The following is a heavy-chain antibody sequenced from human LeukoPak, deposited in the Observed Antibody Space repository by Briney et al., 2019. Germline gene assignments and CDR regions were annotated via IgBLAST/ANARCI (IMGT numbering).Heavy chain of an antibody. D-gene: IGHD3-9*01. CDR3: ARDRSILTGWNFDY. J-gene: IGHJ4*02. CDR1: GFTFSSYS. Sequence: GGSLRPSCAASGFTFSSYSMNWVRQAPGQWLEWVSYISSSSSTIYYADSVKGRFTISRDNAKNSLYMQMNSLIDEDTAVYYCARDRSILTGWNFDYWGQGTLVTVSS. CDR2: ISSSSSTI. V-gene: IGHV3-48*02.